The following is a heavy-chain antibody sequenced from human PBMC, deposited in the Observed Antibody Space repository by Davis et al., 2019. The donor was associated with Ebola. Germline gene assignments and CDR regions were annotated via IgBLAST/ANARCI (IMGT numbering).Heavy chain of an antibody. CDR2: LSSSGSTI. CDR1: GFTFSDYY. V-gene: IGHV3-11*01. J-gene: IGHJ6*02. Sequence: GGSLRLSCAASGFTFSDYYMSWIRQAPGKGLEWVSYLSSSGSTIYYADSVKGRFTISSDNATNSLSLHMHSLRSDDTAVYYCARGLRFLEWSRENYYYGMDVWGQGTTVTVSS. CDR3: ARGLRFLEWSRENYYYGMDV. D-gene: IGHD3-3*01.